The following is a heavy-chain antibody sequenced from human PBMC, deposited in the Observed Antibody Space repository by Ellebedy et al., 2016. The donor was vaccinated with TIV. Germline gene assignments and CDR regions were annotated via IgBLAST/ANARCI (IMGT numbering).Heavy chain of an antibody. CDR1: GSTTSEFP. CDR3: VRGGYSRGKFDY. CDR2: ISSSGSNV. J-gene: IGHJ4*02. Sequence: GGSLRLSCAASGSTTSEFPMSWIRQVPGKGPEWVSDISSSGSNVFYADSVKGRFTISRDNAKNSLYLHMTSLRAEDTAVYYCVRGGYSRGKFDYWGQGTLVTVSS. V-gene: IGHV3-11*04. D-gene: IGHD5-18*01.